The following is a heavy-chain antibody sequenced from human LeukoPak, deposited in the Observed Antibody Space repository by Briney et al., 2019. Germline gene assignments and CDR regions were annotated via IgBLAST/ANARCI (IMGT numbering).Heavy chain of an antibody. J-gene: IGHJ5*02. V-gene: IGHV3-21*01. D-gene: IGHD2-2*01. CDR3: ARDAAGIVVVPAANLGWFDP. CDR1: GFTFSSYS. Sequence: GGSLRLSCAASGFTFSSYSMNWVRQAPGKGLEGVSSISSSSSYIYYADSVKGRFTISRDNAKTSLYLQMNGLRAEDTAVYYCARDAAGIVVVPAANLGWFDPWGQGTLVTVSS. CDR2: ISSSSSYI.